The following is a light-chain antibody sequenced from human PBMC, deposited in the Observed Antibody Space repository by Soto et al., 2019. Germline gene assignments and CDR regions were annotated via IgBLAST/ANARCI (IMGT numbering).Light chain of an antibody. J-gene: IGLJ1*01. CDR2: DVS. CDR3: SSYTSSSTLYV. CDR1: SSDVGGYNY. Sequence: QSVLTQPASVYGSPGQSITISCTGTSSDVGGYNYVSWYQQHPGKAPKLKIYDVSNRPSGVSNRFSGSKSGNTASLTISGLQAEDEADYYCSSYTSSSTLYVFGTGTKVTVL. V-gene: IGLV2-14*01.